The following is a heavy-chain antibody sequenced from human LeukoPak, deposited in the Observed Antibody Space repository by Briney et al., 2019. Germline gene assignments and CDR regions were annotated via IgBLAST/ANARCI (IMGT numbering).Heavy chain of an antibody. CDR2: INHSGST. J-gene: IGHJ4*02. Sequence: PSETLSLTCTVSGGSISSSSYYWGWIRQPPGKGLEWIGEINHSGSTNYNPSLKSRVTISVDTSKNQFSLKLSSVTAADTAVYYCARIHSSSWYPGDYWGQGTLVTVSS. CDR3: ARIHSSSWYPGDY. CDR1: GGSISSSSYY. D-gene: IGHD6-13*01. V-gene: IGHV4-39*07.